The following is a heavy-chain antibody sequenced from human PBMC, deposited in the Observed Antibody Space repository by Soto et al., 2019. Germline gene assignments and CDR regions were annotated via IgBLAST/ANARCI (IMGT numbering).Heavy chain of an antibody. CDR1: GFTFKTYW. Sequence: PGGSLRLSCEMSGFTFKTYWMSWVRQAPGKGLEWLANMNEDANTKYYVDSVKGRFTILGDGAGNSLFLKMASLRAEDTAVYFCAAYNTSRHDAFDIWGRGTLVTVSS. CDR3: AAYNTSRHDAFDI. D-gene: IGHD1-20*01. CDR2: MNEDANTK. J-gene: IGHJ3*02. V-gene: IGHV3-7*01.